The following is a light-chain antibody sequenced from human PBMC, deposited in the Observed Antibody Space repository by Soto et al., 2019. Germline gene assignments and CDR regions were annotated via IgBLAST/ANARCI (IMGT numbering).Light chain of an antibody. V-gene: IGKV3-11*01. J-gene: IGKJ3*01. Sequence: EIVLTQSPATLSLSPGERVTLSCRASQNVSTYLAWYQQKPSQAPRLLIYDASDRATGIPARFSGSGSGTDFTLTISSPEAEDSAVYYCQQRTNWLTFGPGTKVDIK. CDR3: QQRTNWLT. CDR1: QNVSTY. CDR2: DAS.